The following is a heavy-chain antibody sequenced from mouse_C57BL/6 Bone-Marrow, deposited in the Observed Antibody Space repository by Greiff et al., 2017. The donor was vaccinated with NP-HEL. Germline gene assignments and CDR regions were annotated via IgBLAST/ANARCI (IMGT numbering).Heavy chain of an antibody. J-gene: IGHJ1*03. V-gene: IGHV5-4*03. Sequence: EVKLQESGGGLVKPGGSLKLSCAASGFTFSSYAMSWVRQTPEKRLEWVATISDGGSYTYYPDNVKGRFTISRDNAKNNLYLQMSHLKSEDTAMYYCARVGDDYDGYWYFDVWGTGTTVTVSS. D-gene: IGHD2-4*01. CDR3: ARVGDDYDGYWYFDV. CDR2: ISDGGSYT. CDR1: GFTFSSYA.